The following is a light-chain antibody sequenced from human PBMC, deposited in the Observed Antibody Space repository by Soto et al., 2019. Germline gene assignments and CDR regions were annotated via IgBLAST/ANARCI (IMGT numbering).Light chain of an antibody. J-gene: IGLJ7*01. V-gene: IGLV2-23*02. CDR2: EVS. CDR1: SSDVGSYNL. Sequence: QSVLTQPASVSGSPGQSITIYCTGTSSDVGSYNLVSWYQQHPGKAPKLMIYEVSKRPSGVSNRFSGSKSGNTASLTISGLQAEDEADYYCCSYAGSSTAVFGGGTQLTVL. CDR3: CSYAGSSTAV.